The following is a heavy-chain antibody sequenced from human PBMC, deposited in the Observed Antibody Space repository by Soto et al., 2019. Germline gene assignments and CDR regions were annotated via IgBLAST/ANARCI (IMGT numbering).Heavy chain of an antibody. J-gene: IGHJ3*02. Sequence: QVQLVESGGGLVKPGGSLRLYWAASGFTFSDYYMSWIRQAPGKGLEWVSYISSSGSTIYYADSVKGRFTISRDNAKNSLYLQMNSLRAEDTAVYYCASSLNTIFGVVILDGAFDIWGQGTMVTVSS. D-gene: IGHD3-3*01. CDR2: ISSSGSTI. V-gene: IGHV3-11*01. CDR3: ASSLNTIFGVVILDGAFDI. CDR1: GFTFSDYY.